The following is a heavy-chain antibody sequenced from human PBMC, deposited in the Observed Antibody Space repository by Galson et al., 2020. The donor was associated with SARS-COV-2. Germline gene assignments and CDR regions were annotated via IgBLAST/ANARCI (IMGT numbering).Heavy chain of an antibody. CDR3: ARDRVVGATIWVLVPDAFDI. D-gene: IGHD1-26*01. J-gene: IGHJ3*02. Sequence: GESLKISCAASGFTFSSYSMNWVRQAPGKGLEWVSSISSSSSYIYYADSVKGRFTISRDNAKNSLYLQMNSLRAEDTAVYYCARDRVVGATIWVLVPDAFDIWGQGTMVTVSS. V-gene: IGHV3-21*01. CDR1: GFTFSSYS. CDR2: ISSSSSYI.